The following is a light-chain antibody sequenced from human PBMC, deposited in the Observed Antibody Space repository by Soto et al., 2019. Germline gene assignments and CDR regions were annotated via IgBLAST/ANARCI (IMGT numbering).Light chain of an antibody. Sequence: EIVLTQSPGTLSLSPGERATVACRASQSASSDYLAWYQQKPGQAPRLLIYGASNRATGIPDRFSGSGSGTDFTLTISRLEPEDFAVYYCQQYGSSGTFGQGTKVDIK. CDR3: QQYGSSGT. CDR2: GAS. V-gene: IGKV3-20*01. J-gene: IGKJ1*01. CDR1: QSASSDY.